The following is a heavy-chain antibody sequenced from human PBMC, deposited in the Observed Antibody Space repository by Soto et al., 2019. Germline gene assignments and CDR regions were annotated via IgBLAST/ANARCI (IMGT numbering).Heavy chain of an antibody. CDR3: ARAHRITMVRGVIITD. CDR1: GGSFSGYY. J-gene: IGHJ4*02. D-gene: IGHD3-10*01. V-gene: IGHV4-34*01. CDR2: INHSGST. Sequence: PSETLSLTCAVYGGSFSGYYWSWIRQPPGKGLEWIGEINHSGSTNYNPSLKSRVTISVDTSKNQFSLKLSSVTAADTAVYYCARAHRITMVRGVIITDWGQGTLVTVSS.